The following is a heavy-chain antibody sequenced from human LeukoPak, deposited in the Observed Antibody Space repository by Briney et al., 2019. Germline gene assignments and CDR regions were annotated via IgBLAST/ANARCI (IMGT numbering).Heavy chain of an antibody. CDR3: ARDGHYYDSSGYPDDY. J-gene: IGHJ4*02. D-gene: IGHD3-22*01. Sequence: GGSLRLSCAASGFTFSSYWMHWVRQAPGKGPVWVSRINGGGSDTTYVDSVKGRFTISRDNAKNSLYLQMNSLRAEDTAVYYCARDGHYYDSSGYPDDYWGQGTLVTVSS. CDR2: INGGGSDT. V-gene: IGHV3-74*01. CDR1: GFTFSSYW.